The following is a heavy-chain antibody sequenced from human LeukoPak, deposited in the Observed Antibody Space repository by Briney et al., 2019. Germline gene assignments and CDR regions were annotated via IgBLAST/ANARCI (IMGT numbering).Heavy chain of an antibody. CDR2: INHSGST. Sequence: KPSETLSLTCAVYGGSFSGYYWSWIRQPPGKGLEWIGEINHSGSTNYNPSLKSRVTISVDTSKNQFSLKLSSVTAADTAVYYCARGRYTIFGVVNPPGYWGQGTLVTVSS. J-gene: IGHJ4*02. CDR3: ARGRYTIFGVVNPPGY. V-gene: IGHV4-34*01. D-gene: IGHD3-3*01. CDR1: GGSFSGYY.